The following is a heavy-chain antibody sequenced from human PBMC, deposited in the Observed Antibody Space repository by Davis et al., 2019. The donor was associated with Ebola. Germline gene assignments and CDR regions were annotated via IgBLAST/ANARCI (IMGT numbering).Heavy chain of an antibody. CDR3: LLSLHQGPIGLPPGTLLQEHL. Sequence: GESLKISCAAYGFTFGDYAMNWVRQAPGKGLEWVGFIRSKGYGGKTEYAASVKGRFTISRDDSEGVAYLQMNSLRAEDTAVYHCLLSLHQGPIGLPPGTLLQEHLWG. J-gene: IGHJ6*01. V-gene: IGHV3-49*04. CDR1: GFTFGDYA. CDR2: IRSKGYGGKT.